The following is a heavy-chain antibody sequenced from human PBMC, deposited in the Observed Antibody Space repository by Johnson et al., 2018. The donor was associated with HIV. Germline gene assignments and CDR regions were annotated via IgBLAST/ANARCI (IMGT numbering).Heavy chain of an antibody. D-gene: IGHD1-26*01. CDR3: ARDLSEGELGHAFDI. V-gene: IGHV3-66*01. CDR2: IYSGGST. Sequence: VQLVESGGGLVQPGGSLRLSCAASGFTFSSYDMHWVRQATGKGLEWVSAIYSGGSTYYAGSVKGRFTISRDNSKNTLYLQMNSLRAEDTAVYYCARDLSEGELGHAFDIWGQGTMVTVSS. CDR1: GFTFSSYD. J-gene: IGHJ3*02.